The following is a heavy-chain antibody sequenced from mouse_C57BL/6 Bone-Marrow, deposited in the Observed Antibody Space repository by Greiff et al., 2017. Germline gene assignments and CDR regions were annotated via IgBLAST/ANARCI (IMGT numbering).Heavy chain of an antibody. Sequence: QVQLQQPGAELVKPGASVKLSCKASGYTFTSYWMQWVKQRPGQGLEWTGEIDPSDSYTNYNQKLKGKATLTVDTSSSTAYMQLSSLTSEDSAVYYCAITTVVAPPFAYWGQGTLVTVSA. J-gene: IGHJ3*01. CDR2: IDPSDSYT. CDR3: AITTVVAPPFAY. D-gene: IGHD1-1*01. CDR1: GYTFTSYW. V-gene: IGHV1-50*01.